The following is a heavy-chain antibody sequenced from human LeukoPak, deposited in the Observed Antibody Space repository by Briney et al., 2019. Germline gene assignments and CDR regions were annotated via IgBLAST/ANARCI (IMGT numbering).Heavy chain of an antibody. V-gene: IGHV3-23*01. CDR2: LSDSAVSS. Sequence: GGSLRLSCAVSGFTFSTFAMNWVRQAPGKGLEWVSSLSDSAVSSYYADSVKGRFNISRDNSKNTLYLQMNSLRAEDTATYYCAKAPDSSGFPSYFDSWGQGTLVAVSS. CDR3: AKAPDSSGFPSYFDS. J-gene: IGHJ4*02. D-gene: IGHD3-22*01. CDR1: GFTFSTFA.